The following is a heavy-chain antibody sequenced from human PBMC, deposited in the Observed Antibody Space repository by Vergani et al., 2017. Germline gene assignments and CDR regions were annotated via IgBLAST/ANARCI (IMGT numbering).Heavy chain of an antibody. D-gene: IGHD2-15*01. CDR3: ARISGGSAPYLHY. CDR1: GFTFGDYY. Sequence: EVHLLESGGGLVQSGGSLRLSCAASGFTFGDYYMVWIRLAPGKGLDWVASIKRDGTETFYVDSVKGRFTISRDNAKTTLYLQMNSLRDEDRGVYYCARISGGSAPYLHYWGQGTLVTVAS. CDR2: IKRDGTET. V-gene: IGHV3-7*01. J-gene: IGHJ1*01.